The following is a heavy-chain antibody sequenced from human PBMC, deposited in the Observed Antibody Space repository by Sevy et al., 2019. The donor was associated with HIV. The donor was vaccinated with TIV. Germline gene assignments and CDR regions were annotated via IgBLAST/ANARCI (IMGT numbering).Heavy chain of an antibody. Sequence: GGSLRLSCTTFGFTFGDYAINWVRQAPGKGLEWVAFLKNKANGGTVDYAASVKGGFTISRDDSKSIAYLQMNDLKTEDTAVYYCTRWKAAQSIFDYWGQGALVTVSS. V-gene: IGHV3-49*04. D-gene: IGHD6-25*01. J-gene: IGHJ4*02. CDR1: GFTFGDYA. CDR3: TRWKAAQSIFDY. CDR2: LKNKANGGTV.